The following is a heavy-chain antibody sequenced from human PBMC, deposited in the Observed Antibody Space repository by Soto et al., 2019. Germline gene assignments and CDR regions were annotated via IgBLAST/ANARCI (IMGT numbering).Heavy chain of an antibody. CDR2: IYSSGNT. J-gene: IGHJ5*02. Sequence: SETLSLTCSVSGGTISGYYWTWIRQPAGKGLEWIGRIYSSGNTKYNPSLQSRVTMSLDTSNNQFSLRLTSVTAADTAVYYCARGQRFSEWFDPWGQGTLVPVSS. CDR1: GGTISGYY. V-gene: IGHV4-4*07. D-gene: IGHD3-3*01. CDR3: ARGQRFSEWFDP.